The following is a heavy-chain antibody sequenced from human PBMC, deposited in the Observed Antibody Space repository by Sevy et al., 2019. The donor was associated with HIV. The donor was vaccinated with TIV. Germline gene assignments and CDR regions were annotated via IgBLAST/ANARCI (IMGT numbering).Heavy chain of an antibody. V-gene: IGHV3-23*01. Sequence: GGSLRLSCAASGFTFSSYAMTWVRQAPGKGLEWVSAISGSGGYTYYADSVKGRFTISRDNSKKMLDLQMHGLRAEDTAVYYWAKEGYESSGYYHWGQGTLVTVSS. CDR1: GFTFSSYA. D-gene: IGHD3-22*01. J-gene: IGHJ5*02. CDR3: AKEGYESSGYYH. CDR2: ISGSGGYT.